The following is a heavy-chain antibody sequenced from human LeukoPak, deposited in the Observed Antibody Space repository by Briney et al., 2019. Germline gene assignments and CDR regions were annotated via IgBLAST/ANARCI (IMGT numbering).Heavy chain of an antibody. V-gene: IGHV3-23*01. CDR1: GCTFSSYA. CDR2: ISGSGGST. J-gene: IGHJ1*01. Sequence: GGSLRLSCAASGCTFSSYAMSWVRQAPGKGLEWVSAISGSGGSTYYADSVKGRFTISRDNSKNTLYLQMNSLRAEDTAVYYCAKEGSPYYYDSSGYYVGYFQHWGQGTLVTVSS. D-gene: IGHD3-22*01. CDR3: AKEGSPYYYDSSGYYVGYFQH.